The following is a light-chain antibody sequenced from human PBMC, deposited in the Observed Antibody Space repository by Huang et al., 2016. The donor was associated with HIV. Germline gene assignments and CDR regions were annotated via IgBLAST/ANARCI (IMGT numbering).Light chain of an antibody. CDR1: QSITNSH. J-gene: IGKJ4*01. CDR3: HQYANSPLT. CDR2: GAS. V-gene: IGKV3-20*01. Sequence: EIVLMQSPGTLSLSPGERATLSCGASQSITNSHVAWYQQRFGRAPNLLIYGASSRATVVPDRFSGNGSGTAFTLTINRLKPEDFAVYYCHQYANSPLTFGGGTRVDI.